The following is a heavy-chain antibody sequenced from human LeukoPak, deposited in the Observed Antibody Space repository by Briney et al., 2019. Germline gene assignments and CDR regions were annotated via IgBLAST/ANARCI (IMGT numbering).Heavy chain of an antibody. J-gene: IGHJ4*02. CDR1: GYTFTGYY. Sequence: ASVKVSCKASGYTFTGYYMHWVRQAPGQGLEWMGWINPNSGGTNYAQKFQGRVTMTRDTSISTAYMELSRLRSDDTAVYYCARMGTAAGIYFDYWGQGTLVTVSS. CDR3: ARMGTAAGIYFDY. D-gene: IGHD6-13*01. CDR2: INPNSGGT. V-gene: IGHV1-2*02.